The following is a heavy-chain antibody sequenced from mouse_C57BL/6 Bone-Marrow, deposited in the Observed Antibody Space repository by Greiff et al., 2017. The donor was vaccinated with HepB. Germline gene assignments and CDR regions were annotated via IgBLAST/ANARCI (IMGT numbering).Heavy chain of an antibody. CDR1: GYTFTSYW. CDR2: IDPNSGGT. V-gene: IGHV1-72*01. CDR3: ARMIIPGYYYAMDY. D-gene: IGHD2-4*01. J-gene: IGHJ4*01. Sequence: QVQLKQPGAELVKPGASVKLSCKASGYTFTSYWMHWVKQRPGRGLEWIGRIDPNSGGTKYNEKFKSKATLTVDKPSSTAYMQLSSLTSEDSAVYYCARMIIPGYYYAMDYWGQGTSVTVSS.